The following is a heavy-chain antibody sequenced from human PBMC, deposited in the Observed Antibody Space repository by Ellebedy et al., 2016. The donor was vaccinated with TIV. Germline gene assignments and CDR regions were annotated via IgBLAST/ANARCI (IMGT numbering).Heavy chain of an antibody. Sequence: MPSETLSLTCTVSGGSISSYYWSWIRQPPGKELEWIGYIYNSGSTNYNPCLKSRVTISGDTSKNHFSLKLYSVTAADTAVYYCARASAQYTSVWYRAFDIWGQGTMVIVSS. D-gene: IGHD6-19*01. CDR2: IYNSGST. J-gene: IGHJ3*02. V-gene: IGHV4-59*01. CDR1: GGSISSYY. CDR3: ARASAQYTSVWYRAFDI.